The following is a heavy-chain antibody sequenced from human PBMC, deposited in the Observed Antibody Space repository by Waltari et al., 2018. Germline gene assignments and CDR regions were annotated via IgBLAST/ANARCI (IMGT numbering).Heavy chain of an antibody. V-gene: IGHV3-48*03. Sequence: EVQLVESGGGLVQPGGSLRLSCAASGFTFSRYEMHWVRQAPGKGLEWVSYISSSGSTIYYADSVKGRFTISRDNAKNSLYLQMNSLRAEDTAVYYCARSPQRFYYYGMDVWGQGTTVTVSS. CDR2: ISSSGSTI. CDR3: ARSPQRFYYYGMDV. CDR1: GFTFSRYE. J-gene: IGHJ6*02.